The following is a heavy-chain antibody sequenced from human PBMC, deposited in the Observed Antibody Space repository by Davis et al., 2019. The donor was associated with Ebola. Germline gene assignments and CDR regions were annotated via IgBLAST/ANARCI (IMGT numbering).Heavy chain of an antibody. J-gene: IGHJ4*02. Sequence: ASVKVSCKASGYTFTSYGISWVRQAPGQGLEWMGWNSAYNGNTNYAQKLQGRVTMTTDTSTSTAYMELRSLRSDDTAVYYCARGRTMVRGVTDFDYWGQGTLVTVSS. CDR2: NSAYNGNT. CDR3: ARGRTMVRGVTDFDY. V-gene: IGHV1-18*01. D-gene: IGHD3-10*01. CDR1: GYTFTSYG.